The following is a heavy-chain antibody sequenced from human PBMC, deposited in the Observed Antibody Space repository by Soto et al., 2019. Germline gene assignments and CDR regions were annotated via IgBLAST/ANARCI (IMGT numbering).Heavy chain of an antibody. Sequence: QVQLQESGPGLVKPSQTLSLTCTVSGGSISSGGYYWSWIRQHPGKGLEWIGYIYYSGSTYYNPSLKSRVTISVDTSKNQFSLKLSYVTAADTAVYYCARGGGYDYGGWIDYWGQGTLVTVSS. J-gene: IGHJ4*02. CDR2: IYYSGST. V-gene: IGHV4-31*03. CDR1: GGSISSGGYY. D-gene: IGHD5-12*01. CDR3: ARGGGYDYGGWIDY.